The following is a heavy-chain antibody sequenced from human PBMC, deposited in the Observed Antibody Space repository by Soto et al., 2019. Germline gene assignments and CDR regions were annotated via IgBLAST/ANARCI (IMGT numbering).Heavy chain of an antibody. D-gene: IGHD3-3*01. CDR1: GFTFGDYA. CDR3: TRDLPLSYDFWSGYYRSYYYYMDV. V-gene: IGHV3-49*03. Sequence: GGSLRLSCTASGFTFGDYAMSWFRQAPGKGLEWVGFIRSKAYGGTTEYAASVKGRFTISRDDSKSIAYLQMNSLKTEDTAVYYCTRDLPLSYDFWSGYYRSYYYYMDVWGKGTTVTVSS. J-gene: IGHJ6*03. CDR2: IRSKAYGGTT.